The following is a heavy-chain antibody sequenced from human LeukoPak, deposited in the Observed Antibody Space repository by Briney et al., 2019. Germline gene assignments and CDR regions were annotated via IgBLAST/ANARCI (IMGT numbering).Heavy chain of an antibody. CDR2: ISYDGSNK. J-gene: IGHJ1*01. CDR1: GFTFSSYA. Sequence: GGSLRLSCAASGFTFSSYAMHWVRQAPGKGLEWVAVISYDGSNKYYADSVKGRFTISRDNSKNTLYLQMNGLRAEDTAVYYCARAMVRYSSGWYEYFQHWGQGTLVTVSS. V-gene: IGHV3-30-3*01. D-gene: IGHD6-19*01. CDR3: ARAMVRYSSGWYEYFQH.